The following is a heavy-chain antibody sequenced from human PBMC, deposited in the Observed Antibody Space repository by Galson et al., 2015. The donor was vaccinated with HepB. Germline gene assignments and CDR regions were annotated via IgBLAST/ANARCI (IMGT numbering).Heavy chain of an antibody. D-gene: IGHD3-3*01. Sequence: SLRLSCAASGFTFSSYGMHWVRQAPGKGLEWVAVISYDGSNKYYADSVKGRFTISRDNSKNTLYLQMNSLRAEDTAVYYCAKVIHNYDWTHGMDVWGQGTTVTVSS. CDR2: ISYDGSNK. J-gene: IGHJ6*02. V-gene: IGHV3-30*18. CDR1: GFTFSSYG. CDR3: AKVIHNYDWTHGMDV.